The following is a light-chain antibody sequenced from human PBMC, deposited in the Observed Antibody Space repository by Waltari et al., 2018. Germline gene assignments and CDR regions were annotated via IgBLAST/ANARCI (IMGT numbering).Light chain of an antibody. J-gene: IGLJ1*01. V-gene: IGLV3-21*01. CDR3: QVWDANTDPGV. Sequence: SYVLTQPPSVSVAPGETARITCGGNNIESKSVHWYRQRPGQAPVVVISYDNDRAAGIPERFSGSNSGNTATLTISRGEAGDEADYCCQVWDANTDPGVFGTGTEVTVL. CDR2: YDN. CDR1: NIESKS.